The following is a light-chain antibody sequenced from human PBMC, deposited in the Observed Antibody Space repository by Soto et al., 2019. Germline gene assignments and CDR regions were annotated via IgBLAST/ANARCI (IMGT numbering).Light chain of an antibody. V-gene: IGKV3-20*01. CDR3: HQYDSSPLT. CDR2: GAS. Sequence: EIVLTQSPGTLSLSPGERATLSCRASQSVSRSYLAWYQQKPGQAPRPRIYGASSRATGIPDRFSGSGSGTDLPLTISRLEPEDFSVYYCHQYDSSPLTFGGGTQVEIK. J-gene: IGKJ4*01. CDR1: QSVSRSY.